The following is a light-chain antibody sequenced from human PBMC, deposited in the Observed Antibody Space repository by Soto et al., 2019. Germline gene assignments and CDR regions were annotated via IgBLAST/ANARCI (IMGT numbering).Light chain of an antibody. CDR3: QQYNNWPRT. CDR2: GTS. Sequence: EFVLTQSPGTLSLSPGERATLSCRASQSVSSYLAWYQQKPGQAPRLLIYGTSTRATDIPARFSGSGSGTEFTLTISSLQSEDFALYYCQQYNNWPRTFGGGTKVDIK. CDR1: QSVSSY. J-gene: IGKJ4*02. V-gene: IGKV3-15*01.